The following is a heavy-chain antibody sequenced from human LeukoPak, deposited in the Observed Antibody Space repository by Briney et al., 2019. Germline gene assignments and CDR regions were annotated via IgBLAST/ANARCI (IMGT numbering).Heavy chain of an antibody. J-gene: IGHJ4*02. D-gene: IGHD6-19*01. CDR1: GYTFTGYY. CDR3: ARTPYTSASYRTFYFDY. CDR2: INPNNGDT. Sequence: ASVKVSCKASGYTFTGYYMHWVRQAPGQGLEWMGWINPNNGDTTYTQKFQGRVTMTRDMSTSTVYMDLSSLTSEDTAFYYCARTPYTSASYRTFYFDYWGQGTLVTVSS. V-gene: IGHV1-2*02.